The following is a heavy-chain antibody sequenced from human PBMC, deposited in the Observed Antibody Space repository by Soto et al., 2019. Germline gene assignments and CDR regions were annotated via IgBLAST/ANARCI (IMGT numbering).Heavy chain of an antibody. D-gene: IGHD5-12*01. CDR3: ASEHYSAYDRSNYFYFGMDV. Sequence: QAQLAEFGGGVVQPGGSLRLSCVTSGFMFSSYGMHWVRQAPGKGLEWVAVIWHDGNHKFYGDSVKGRFSISRDNSKNTVDLQMNSMRAEDTAVYYCASEHYSAYDRSNYFYFGMDVWGVGTTVTVSS. CDR2: IWHDGNHK. V-gene: IGHV3-33*01. J-gene: IGHJ6*04. CDR1: GFMFSSYG.